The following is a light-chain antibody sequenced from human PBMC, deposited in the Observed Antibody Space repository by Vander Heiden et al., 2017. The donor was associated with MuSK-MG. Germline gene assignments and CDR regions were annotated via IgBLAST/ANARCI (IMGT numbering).Light chain of an antibody. CDR1: SSDGGGYNY. CDR3: CSFACGYTL. CDR2: DVA. Sequence: QSALTQPPSVSGSPGQSVTISCTGTSSDGGGYNYVSWYQLHPGKAPKLMVSDVAKRPSGVPDRFSGSKAGNTASLTIPGLQAEDEADYYCCSFACGYTLFGGGTKLTVL. V-gene: IGLV2-11*01. J-gene: IGLJ2*01.